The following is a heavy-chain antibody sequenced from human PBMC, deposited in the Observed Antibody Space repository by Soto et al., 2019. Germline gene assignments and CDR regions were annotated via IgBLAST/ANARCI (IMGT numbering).Heavy chain of an antibody. CDR1: GFTFDDYA. Sequence: GGSLRLSCAASGFTFDDYAMHWVRQAPGKGLEWVSGISWNSGSIGYADSVKGRFTISRDNAKNSLYLQMNSLRAEDTALYYCAKSQWLDPRDAFDIWGQGTMVTVSS. D-gene: IGHD6-19*01. CDR2: ISWNSGSI. J-gene: IGHJ3*02. CDR3: AKSQWLDPRDAFDI. V-gene: IGHV3-9*01.